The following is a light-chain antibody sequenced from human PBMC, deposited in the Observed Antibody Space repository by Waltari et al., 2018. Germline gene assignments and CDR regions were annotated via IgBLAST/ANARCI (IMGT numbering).Light chain of an antibody. CDR2: KAY. V-gene: IGKV1-5*03. Sequence: DIQMTQSPSTLSASVGDRVTITCRASQNINSWLAWYQQKPGKSPKLLIYKAYSLETGVPSRFSGSESGTEFTLTINSLQPDDFASHYCQQYNSYHIFTFGPGTKVEI. CDR3: QQYNSYHIFT. CDR1: QNINSW. J-gene: IGKJ3*01.